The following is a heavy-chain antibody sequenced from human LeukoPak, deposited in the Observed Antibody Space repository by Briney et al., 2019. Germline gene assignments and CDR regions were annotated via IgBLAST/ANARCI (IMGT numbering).Heavy chain of an antibody. V-gene: IGHV3-7*01. CDR1: GFTFSDSW. CDR2: MNQDGSAK. J-gene: IGHJ6*02. D-gene: IGHD3-16*01. CDR3: ATYTHWVAGDV. Sequence: GGSLRLSCAASGFTFSDSWMSWVRRAPGKGLEWVANMNQDGSAKGYVDSVKGRFTISRDNARNSLYLQMSSLRPEDTAVYYCATYTHWVAGDVWGQGTTVTVSS.